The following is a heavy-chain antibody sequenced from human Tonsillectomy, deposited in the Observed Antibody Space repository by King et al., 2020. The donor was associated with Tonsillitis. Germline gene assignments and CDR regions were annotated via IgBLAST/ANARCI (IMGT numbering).Heavy chain of an antibody. J-gene: IGHJ3*02. Sequence: HVQLVESGGGLVKPGGSLRLSCAASVFTFSDYYMSWIRQAPGKGLEWVSYISSSSSYTNYADSVKGRFTISRDNAKNSLYLQMNSLRAEDTAVYYCARDRGRDYYDSSGYPYDAFDIWGQGTMVTVSS. CDR2: ISSSSSYT. V-gene: IGHV3-11*06. D-gene: IGHD3-22*01. CDR1: VFTFSDYY. CDR3: ARDRGRDYYDSSGYPYDAFDI.